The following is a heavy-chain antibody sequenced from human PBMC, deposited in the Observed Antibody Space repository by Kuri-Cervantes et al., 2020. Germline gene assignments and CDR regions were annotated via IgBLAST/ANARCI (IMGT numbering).Heavy chain of an antibody. CDR1: GFTFSNYA. CDR2: INHSGST. D-gene: IGHD3-10*01. V-gene: IGHV4-34*08. J-gene: IGHJ4*02. Sequence: ESLKISCALSGFTFSNYAMSWIRQPPGKGLEWIGEINHSGSTNYNPSLKSRVTISVDTSKNQFSLKLNSVTAADTAVYYCATKQLVGFWEWLVNWGQGTLVTVSS. CDR3: ATKQLVGFWEWLVN.